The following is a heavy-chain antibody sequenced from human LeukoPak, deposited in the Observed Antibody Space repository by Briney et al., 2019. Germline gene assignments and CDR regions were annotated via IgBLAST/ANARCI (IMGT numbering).Heavy chain of an antibody. CDR2: ISSSSYI. CDR1: GFTFSSYS. J-gene: IGHJ4*02. CDR3: ARNGYSYGHGTFDY. Sequence: GGSLRLSCAASGFTFSSYSMNWVRQAPGKGLEWVSSISSSSYIYYADSVKGRFTISRDNAKNSLYLQMNSLRAEDTAVYYCARNGYSYGHGTFDYWGQGTLVTVSS. V-gene: IGHV3-21*04. D-gene: IGHD5-18*01.